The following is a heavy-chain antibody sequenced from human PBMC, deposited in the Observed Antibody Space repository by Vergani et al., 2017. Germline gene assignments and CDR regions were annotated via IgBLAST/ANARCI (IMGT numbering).Heavy chain of an antibody. J-gene: IGHJ6*03. CDR3: ARENKDIVVVVAATRPYYYYYMDV. CDR2: IYTSGST. V-gene: IGHV4-59*10. CDR1: GGSFSGYY. Sequence: QVQLQQWGAGLLKPSETLSLTCAVYGGSFSGYYWSWIRQPPGKGLEWIGRIYTSGSTNYNPSLKSRVTISVDTSKNQFSLKLSSVTAADTAVYYCARENKDIVVVVAATRPYYYYYMDVWGKGTTVTVSS. D-gene: IGHD2-15*01.